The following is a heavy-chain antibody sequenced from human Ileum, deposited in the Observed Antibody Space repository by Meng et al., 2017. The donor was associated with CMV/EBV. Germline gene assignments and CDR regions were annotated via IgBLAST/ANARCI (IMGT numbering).Heavy chain of an antibody. CDR3: AKSRGYWQFDL. CDR2: ISAGETT. J-gene: IGHJ2*01. D-gene: IGHD3-10*01. CDR1: GLTFSTYG. V-gene: IGHV3-23*01. Sequence: ESLKISCAASGLTFSTYGMSWVRQAPGKGLEWLSHISAGETTNYADSVKGRFTISRDNSKNTLYLQMNSLRAEDTAVYYCAKSRGYWQFDLWGRGTLVTVSS.